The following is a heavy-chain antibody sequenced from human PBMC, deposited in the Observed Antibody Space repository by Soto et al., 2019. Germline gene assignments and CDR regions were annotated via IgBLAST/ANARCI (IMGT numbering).Heavy chain of an antibody. D-gene: IGHD1-26*01. Sequence: PETLSLTCTVSGGSISSYYWSWIRQPPGKGLEWIGYIYYSGSTNYNPSLKSRVTISVDTSKNQFSLKLSSVTAADTAVYYCARNPTRVVGLFDIWGQGTMVTVSS. CDR2: IYYSGST. CDR1: GGSISSYY. V-gene: IGHV4-59*01. J-gene: IGHJ3*02. CDR3: ARNPTRVVGLFDI.